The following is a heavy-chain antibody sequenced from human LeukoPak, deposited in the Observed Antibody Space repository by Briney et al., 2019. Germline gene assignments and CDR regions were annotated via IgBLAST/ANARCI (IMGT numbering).Heavy chain of an antibody. Sequence: PGGSLRLSCAASGFTFSSYSMNWVRQAPGKGLEWVSYISSSSSTIYYADSVKGRFTISRDNSQNTLYLQVNSLRAEDTAVYYCAKGLVPAAIRVVDYWGQGTLVTVSS. CDR2: ISSSSSTI. CDR3: AKGLVPAAIRVVDY. V-gene: IGHV3-48*01. J-gene: IGHJ4*02. CDR1: GFTFSSYS. D-gene: IGHD2-2*01.